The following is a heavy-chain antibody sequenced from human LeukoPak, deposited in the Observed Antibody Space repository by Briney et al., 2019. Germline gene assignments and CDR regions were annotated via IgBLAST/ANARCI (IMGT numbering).Heavy chain of an antibody. Sequence: ASVKVSCKASGYTFTSYGISWVRQAPGQGLEWMGWISAYNGNTNYAQKLQGRVTMTTDTSTSTAYMELMSLRSDDTAVYYCARTRYCSGGSCQSIYYYYMDVWGKGTTVTVSS. CDR2: ISAYNGNT. J-gene: IGHJ6*03. D-gene: IGHD2-15*01. CDR3: ARTRYCSGGSCQSIYYYYMDV. V-gene: IGHV1-18*01. CDR1: GYTFTSYG.